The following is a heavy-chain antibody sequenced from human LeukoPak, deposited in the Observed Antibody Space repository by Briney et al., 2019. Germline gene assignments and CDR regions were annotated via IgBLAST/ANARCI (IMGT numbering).Heavy chain of an antibody. V-gene: IGHV1-69*13. D-gene: IGHD2-2*01. CDR3: ARERVRYCSSTSCYVFLGAHAFDI. CDR1: GGTFISYA. Sequence: SVKVSCKASGGTFISYAISWVRQAPGQGLEWMGGIIPIFGTANYAQKFQGRVTITADESTSAAYMELSSLRSEDTAVYYCARERVRYCSSTSCYVFLGAHAFDIWGQGTMVTVSS. CDR2: IIPIFGTA. J-gene: IGHJ3*02.